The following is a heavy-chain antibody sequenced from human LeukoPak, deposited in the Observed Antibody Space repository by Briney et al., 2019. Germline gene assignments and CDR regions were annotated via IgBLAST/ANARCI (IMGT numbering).Heavy chain of an antibody. CDR1: GYTFTSYD. D-gene: IGHD3-3*01. J-gene: IGHJ4*02. CDR2: MNPNSGNT. CDR3: ARSSTIFGVVIMNY. V-gene: IGHV1-8*01. Sequence: GASVEVSCKASGYTFTSYDINWVRQATGQGLEWMGWMNPNSGNTGYAQKFQGRVTMTRNTSISTAYMELSSLRSEDTAVYYCARSSTIFGVVIMNYWGQGTLVTVSS.